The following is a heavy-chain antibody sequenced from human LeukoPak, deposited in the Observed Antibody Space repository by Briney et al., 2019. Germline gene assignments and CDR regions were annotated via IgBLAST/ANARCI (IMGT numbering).Heavy chain of an antibody. CDR3: ARVIYDSSGYYSYYFDY. CDR2: IYTSGST. CDR1: GGSISSYY. J-gene: IGHJ4*02. V-gene: IGHV4-4*07. D-gene: IGHD3-22*01. Sequence: SETLSLTCTVSGGSISSYYWSWIRQPAGKGLEWIGRIYTSGSTNYNPSLKSRVTISVDTSKNQFSLKLSSVTAADTAVYYCARVIYDSSGYYSYYFDYWGQGTLVTVSS.